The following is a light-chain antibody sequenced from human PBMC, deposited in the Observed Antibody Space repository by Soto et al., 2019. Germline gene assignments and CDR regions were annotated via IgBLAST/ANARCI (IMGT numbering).Light chain of an antibody. CDR3: CSYARTYRLMI. CDR1: SSDVGSYTL. J-gene: IGLJ2*01. V-gene: IGLV2-14*02. CDR2: EGT. Sequence: QSALTQPASVSGSPGQSITISCTGTSSDVGSYTLVSWYQQNPGKAPKLIIYEGTKRPSGVSNRFSGSKSGNTASLTISGLQTEDEADYYCCSYARTYRLMIFGEGTKLTVL.